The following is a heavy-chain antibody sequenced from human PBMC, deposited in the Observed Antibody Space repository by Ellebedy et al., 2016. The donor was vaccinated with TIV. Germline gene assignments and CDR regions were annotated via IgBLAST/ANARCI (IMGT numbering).Heavy chain of an antibody. D-gene: IGHD3-3*01. CDR1: GFTFDDYA. CDR2: ISWNSGSI. CDR3: AKDNYDFWSGPTY. Sequence: SLKISCAASGFTFDDYAMHWVRQAPGKGLEWVSGISWNSGSIDYADSVKGRFTISRDNAKNSLYLQMNSLRAEDTALYYCAKDNYDFWSGPTYWGQGTLVTVSS. V-gene: IGHV3-9*01. J-gene: IGHJ4*02.